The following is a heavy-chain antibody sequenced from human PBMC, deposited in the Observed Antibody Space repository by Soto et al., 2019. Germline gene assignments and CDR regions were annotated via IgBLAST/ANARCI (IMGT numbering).Heavy chain of an antibody. CDR3: ANYFGPGLGRFDY. D-gene: IGHD1-1*01. J-gene: IGHJ4*02. CDR1: GFSIGGYA. V-gene: IGHV3-23*01. Sequence: EVQLLESGGGLVQPGGSLRLSCAASGFSIGGYAMNWVRQAPEKGLEWVSAISGSAGTTYYADSVKGRFTVSRANSKNTLYLQMNSLRADDTAVYYCANYFGPGLGRFDYWGPGTLVTVSS. CDR2: ISGSAGTT.